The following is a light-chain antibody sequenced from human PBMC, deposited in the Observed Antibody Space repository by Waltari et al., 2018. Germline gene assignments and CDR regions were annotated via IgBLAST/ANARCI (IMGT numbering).Light chain of an antibody. J-gene: IGLJ3*02. CDR3: SLYMGSGIWV. Sequence: QTVVPQEPSLSVSPGGTVPLTCTLSSGSLSTTSYATWYQPTPVQAPRTLLHNGHSRSSGVPDRFSGSILGNKAALTITGAQADDECDYYCSLYMGSGIWVFGGGTKLTVL. CDR1: SGSLSTTSY. CDR2: NGH. V-gene: IGLV8-61*01.